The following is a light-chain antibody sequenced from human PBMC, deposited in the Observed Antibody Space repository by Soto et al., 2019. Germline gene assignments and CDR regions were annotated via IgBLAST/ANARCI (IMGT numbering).Light chain of an antibody. V-gene: IGLV4-69*01. Sequence: QSVLTQSPSASASLGASVKLTCTLSSGHSSYAIAWHQQQPEKGPRYLMKLNSDGSHSKGDGIPDRFSGSSSGAERYLTISSRQSEDEADYYCQTWGTGIQWVFGGGTKLTVL. J-gene: IGLJ3*02. CDR3: QTWGTGIQWV. CDR1: SGHSSYA. CDR2: LNSDGSH.